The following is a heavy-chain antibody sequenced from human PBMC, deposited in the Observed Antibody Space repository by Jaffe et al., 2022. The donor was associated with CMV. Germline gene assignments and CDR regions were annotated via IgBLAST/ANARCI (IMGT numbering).Heavy chain of an antibody. CDR2: IYYSGST. D-gene: IGHD2-8*01. V-gene: IGHV4-39*01. J-gene: IGHJ1*01. CDR3: ARTLNPDEYFHH. Sequence: QLQLQESGPGLVKPSETLSLTCTVSGGSISSSTYYWGWIRQPPGKGLEWIGSIYYSGSTYYNPSHKSRVTISVDTSKNQFSLKLSSVTAADTAVYYCARTLNPDEYFHHWGQGTLVTVSS. CDR1: GGSISSSTYY.